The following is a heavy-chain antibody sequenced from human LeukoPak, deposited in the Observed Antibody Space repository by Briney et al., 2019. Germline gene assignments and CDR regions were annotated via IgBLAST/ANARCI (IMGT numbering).Heavy chain of an antibody. V-gene: IGHV3-73*01. CDR2: IRSKANSYAT. Sequence: GGSLRLSCAASGFTFSGSAMHWVRQASGKGLEWVGRIRSKANSYATAYAASVKGRFTISRDDSKNTLYLQMNSLKTEDTAVYYCTTGKTYDSSAYYTRFWGQGTLVTVSS. CDR3: TTGKTYDSSAYYTRF. CDR1: GFTFSGSA. J-gene: IGHJ4*02. D-gene: IGHD3-22*01.